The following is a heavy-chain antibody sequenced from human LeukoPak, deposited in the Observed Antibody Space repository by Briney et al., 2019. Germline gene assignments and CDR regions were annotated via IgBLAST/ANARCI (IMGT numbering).Heavy chain of an antibody. CDR1: GGSISSYF. CDR2: IYPSGST. V-gene: IGHV4-4*07. Sequence: SETLSLTCTVSGGSISSYFWSWIRQPAGKGLGYIGRIYPSGSTNYNPSLKSRVTMSVDTSKNQFSPKLSSVTAADTAVYYCVRLDSSGYYYLDYWGQGTLVTVSS. D-gene: IGHD3-22*01. CDR3: VRLDSSGYYYLDY. J-gene: IGHJ4*02.